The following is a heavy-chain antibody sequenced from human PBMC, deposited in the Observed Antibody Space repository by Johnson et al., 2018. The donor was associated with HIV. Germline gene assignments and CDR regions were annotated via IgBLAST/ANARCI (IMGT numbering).Heavy chain of an antibody. Sequence: VQLVESVGGVVQPGGSLRLSCAASGFTFSSYGMHWVRQAPGKGLEWVSVIYSGGKTYYADSVKGRFTISRDNSKNTLYLQMNSLRAEDTAVYYCAKHIVLVVYAIGAAFDIWGQGTMVTVSS. V-gene: IGHV3-NL1*01. CDR2: IYSGGKT. CDR1: GFTFSSYG. J-gene: IGHJ3*02. D-gene: IGHD2-8*02. CDR3: AKHIVLVVYAIGAAFDI.